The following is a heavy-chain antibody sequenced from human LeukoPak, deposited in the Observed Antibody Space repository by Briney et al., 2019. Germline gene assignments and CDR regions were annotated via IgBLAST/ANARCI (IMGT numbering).Heavy chain of an antibody. CDR1: GFTFSSYA. CDR2: ISGSGGST. D-gene: IGHD2-15*01. V-gene: IGHV3-23*01. CDR3: ASPGYCSGSSCYSGYFQH. J-gene: IGHJ1*01. Sequence: PGGSLRLSCAAAGFTFSSYAMSCVRQAPGKGLEWVSAISGSGGSTYYAASVKGRFTISRDNSKNTLYLQMNSLRAEDTAVYYCASPGYCSGSSCYSGYFQHWGQGTLVTVS.